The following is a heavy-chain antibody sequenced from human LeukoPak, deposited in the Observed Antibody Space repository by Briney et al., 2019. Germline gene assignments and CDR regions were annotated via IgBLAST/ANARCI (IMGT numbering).Heavy chain of an antibody. D-gene: IGHD1-7*01. Sequence: GGSLRLSCAASGFTFSSYAMHWVRQAPGKGLEYVSAISSNGGSTYYANSVKGRFTISRDNSKNTLYLQMGSLRAEDVAVYYCARALAGTTRGAFDIWGQGTMVTVSS. CDR1: GFTFSSYA. V-gene: IGHV3-64*01. J-gene: IGHJ3*02. CDR3: ARALAGTTRGAFDI. CDR2: ISSNGGST.